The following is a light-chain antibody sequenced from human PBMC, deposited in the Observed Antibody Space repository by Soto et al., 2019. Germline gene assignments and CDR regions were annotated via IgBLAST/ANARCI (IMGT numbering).Light chain of an antibody. CDR2: DAS. V-gene: IGKV3-11*01. Sequence: EIVLTQSPATLSLSPGERATLSCRASQSVSSYLAWYQQKPGKAPRLLIYDASNRATGIPARFSGSGSGTDLTLTISSLQPEDFAGYYCQQRSNWPPTFGGGTKVEIK. CDR1: QSVSSY. J-gene: IGKJ4*01. CDR3: QQRSNWPPT.